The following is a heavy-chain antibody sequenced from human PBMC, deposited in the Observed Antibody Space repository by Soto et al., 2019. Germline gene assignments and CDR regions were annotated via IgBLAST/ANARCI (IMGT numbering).Heavy chain of an antibody. D-gene: IGHD2-2*01. V-gene: IGHV3-33*01. CDR3: ARGRYCSSTSCNTYGMDV. CDR2: IWYDGSNK. J-gene: IGHJ6*02. Sequence: QVQLVESGGGVVQPGRSLRLSCAASGFTFSSYGLHWVRQAPGKGLEWVAVIWYDGSNKYYADSVKGRFTISRDKSKNTLYLEMNSLRAEDTAVYYCARGRYCSSTSCNTYGMDVWGHGTTVTVSS. CDR1: GFTFSSYG.